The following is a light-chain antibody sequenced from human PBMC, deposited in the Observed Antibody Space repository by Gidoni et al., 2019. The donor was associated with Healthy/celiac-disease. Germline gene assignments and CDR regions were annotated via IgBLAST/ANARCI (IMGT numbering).Light chain of an antibody. V-gene: IGKV1-5*03. CDR2: KAS. Sequence: DIQMSQPPSTLSASVGDRVTITCRASQSISSWLAWYQQKPGNAPKLLIYKASSLESGVPSRFSGSGSGTEFTLTISSRQPDDFATYYFQQYNSYSLTFGGGTKVEIK. CDR3: QQYNSYSLT. CDR1: QSISSW. J-gene: IGKJ4*01.